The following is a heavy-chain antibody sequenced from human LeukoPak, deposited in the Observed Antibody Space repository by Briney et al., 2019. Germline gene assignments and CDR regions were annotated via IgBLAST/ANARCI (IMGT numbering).Heavy chain of an antibody. J-gene: IGHJ4*02. CDR1: GFTFSTYN. CDR3: ARSLPRNYYDSSGYYYSAYFDY. V-gene: IGHV3-21*01. D-gene: IGHD3-22*01. CDR2: INIGSHFI. Sequence: GGSLRLSCAASGFTFSTYNMNWVRQAPGKGLEWVSSINIGSHFIYYVDSVKGRFTISRDNAKNLLYLQMNSLRAEDTAVYYCARSLPRNYYDSSGYYYSAYFDYWGPGTLVTVSS.